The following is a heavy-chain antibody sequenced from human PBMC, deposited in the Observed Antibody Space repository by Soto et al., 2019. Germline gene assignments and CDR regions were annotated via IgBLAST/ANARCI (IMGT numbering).Heavy chain of an antibody. CDR1: GFTFSSYW. CDR2: IKQDGSEK. D-gene: IGHD6-19*01. Sequence: GGSLRLSCGASGFTFSSYWMIWVRQAPGKGLEWVANIKQDGSEKYYVDSVKGRFTISRDNAKNSLYLQMNSLRAEDTAVFYCAKPTVPFGRTVVAGPFDNWGQGTLVTVSS. CDR3: AKPTVPFGRTVVAGPFDN. V-gene: IGHV3-7*01. J-gene: IGHJ4*02.